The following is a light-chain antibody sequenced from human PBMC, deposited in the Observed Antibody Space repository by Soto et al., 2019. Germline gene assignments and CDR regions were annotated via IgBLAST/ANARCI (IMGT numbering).Light chain of an antibody. CDR2: AAS. V-gene: IGKV3-20*01. Sequence: EIVLTQSPGTLSLSPGERATLSCRASQSVSSTYLAWYQQKPGQPPRLLINAASSRATGIPDRFGGTGSGTDFTLTISRLAHEDFAVYYCQQYDNSLYTFGPGTKLEIK. CDR3: QQYDNSLYT. J-gene: IGKJ2*01. CDR1: QSVSSTY.